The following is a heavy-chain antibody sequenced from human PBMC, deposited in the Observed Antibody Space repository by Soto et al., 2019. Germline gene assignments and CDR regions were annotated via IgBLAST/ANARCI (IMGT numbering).Heavy chain of an antibody. V-gene: IGHV3-21*01. CDR2: ISSSSYI. Sequence: EVQLVESGGGLVKPGGSLRLSCAASGFTFSSYSMNWVRQAPGKGLEWVSSISSSSYIYYADSVKGRFTISRDNAKNSLYLQMNSLRAEDTAVYYCARWDYGGNSGDIWGQGTMVTVSS. J-gene: IGHJ3*02. CDR3: ARWDYGGNSGDI. CDR1: GFTFSSYS. D-gene: IGHD4-17*01.